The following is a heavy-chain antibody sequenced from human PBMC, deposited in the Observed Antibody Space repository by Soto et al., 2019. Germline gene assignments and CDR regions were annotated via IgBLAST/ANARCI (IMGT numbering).Heavy chain of an antibody. J-gene: IGHJ5*02. CDR3: ARGRFCSSKSCYMDWFDT. CDR1: GGSFSGYY. CDR2: INHSGST. Sequence: SETLSLTCAVYGGSFSGYYWSWIRQPPGKGLEWIGEINHSGSTNYNPSLKSRVTISVDTSKNQFSLKLSSVTAADTAVYYCARGRFCSSKSCYMDWFDTWGQGTLVTVSS. D-gene: IGHD2-2*02. V-gene: IGHV4-34*01.